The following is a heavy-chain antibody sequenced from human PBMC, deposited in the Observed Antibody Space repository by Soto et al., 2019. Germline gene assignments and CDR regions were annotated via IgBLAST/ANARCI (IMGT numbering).Heavy chain of an antibody. V-gene: IGHV4-59*08. CDR1: GGSITNYY. J-gene: IGHJ6*02. D-gene: IGHD3-10*01. CDR3: ARHGFGPLHGLVDV. CDR2: IQYNGYS. Sequence: QVQLQESGPGLVKPSETLSLTCTVSGGSITNYYCSWFRQPPGKGLEWIGYIQYNGYSAYNLSLNRRVTVSMDTSRGPISLMVEPVTATDTAVYYCARHGFGPLHGLVDVWGQGTRVIVSS.